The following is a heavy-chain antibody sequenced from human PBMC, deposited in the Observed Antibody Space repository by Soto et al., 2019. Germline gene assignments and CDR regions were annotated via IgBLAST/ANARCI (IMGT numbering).Heavy chain of an antibody. CDR3: ARVERGTATTVVDAFDI. CDR2: MSHSGGT. CDR1: GGFVSSGSYY. J-gene: IGHJ3*02. D-gene: IGHD1-1*01. Sequence: QVQLQQWGAGLLKPSETLSLTCAVYGGFVSSGSYYWSWIRQPPGKGLEWIGEMSHSGGTHFNPSLKSRVTISVDTSKNQSSLKMGSVTAADTALYYCARVERGTATTVVDAFDIWGPGTMVTVSS. V-gene: IGHV4-34*01.